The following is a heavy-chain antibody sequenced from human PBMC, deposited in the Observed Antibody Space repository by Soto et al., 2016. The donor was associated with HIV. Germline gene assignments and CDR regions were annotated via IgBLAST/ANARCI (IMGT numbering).Heavy chain of an antibody. CDR2: VSQSGET. CDR1: GVSFSDDQ. V-gene: IGHV4-34*02. J-gene: IGHJ5*02. Sequence: QVRLEQWGAGLLKPSETLSLTCAVYGVSFSDDQWCWIRQAPGKELEWIGEVSQSGETNYNPSLKSRATISVDASRNQVSLKVKSVTVADTSVYYCARLLKAEARHYDFWSGFXGWFDPGARE. CDR3: ARLLKAEARHYDFWSGFXGWFDP. D-gene: IGHD3-3*01.